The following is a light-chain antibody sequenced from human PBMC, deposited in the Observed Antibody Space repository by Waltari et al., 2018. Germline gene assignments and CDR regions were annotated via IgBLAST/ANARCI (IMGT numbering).Light chain of an antibody. CDR3: CSYASTSNSVV. CDR1: SSDVGSYTL. V-gene: IGLV2-23*02. Sequence: QSDVTQLASVSGYPGQSVTISRTATSSDVGSYTLVPWYQQYPGKAPKVMIYEVSKRPSGVSNRYSGSKSGNTASLTISGLQAEDEADYYCCSYASTSNSVVFGGGTKLTVL. J-gene: IGLJ2*01. CDR2: EVS.